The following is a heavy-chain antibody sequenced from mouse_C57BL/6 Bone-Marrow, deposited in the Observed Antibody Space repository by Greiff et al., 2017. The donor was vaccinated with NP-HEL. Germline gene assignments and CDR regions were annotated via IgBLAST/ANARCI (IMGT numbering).Heavy chain of an antibody. Sequence: EVQLVESGGGLVQPKGSLKLSCAASGFSFNTYAMNWVRQAPGKGLEWVARIRSTGNNYATYYADSVKDRFTISRDDSESMHYLQMNNLQTDDTAMYYGVSVFTTVVPDYSLDYWGQGTSVTVSS. CDR1: GFSFNTYA. CDR3: VSVFTTVVPDYSLDY. CDR2: IRSTGNNYAT. J-gene: IGHJ4*01. D-gene: IGHD1-1*01. V-gene: IGHV10-1*01.